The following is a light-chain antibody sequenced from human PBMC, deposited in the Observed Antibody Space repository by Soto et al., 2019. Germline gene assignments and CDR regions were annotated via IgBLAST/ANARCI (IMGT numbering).Light chain of an antibody. Sequence: EIVVTQSPATLSMSPGGRATLSCRTSESISRNLAWYQQKLGQAPRLLIYGASTRATGVPDRFTGSGSGTDFILTITSLQSEDFGIYYCQQYYHWPRTFGQGTKVDTK. CDR3: QQYYHWPRT. J-gene: IGKJ1*01. CDR2: GAS. V-gene: IGKV3-15*01. CDR1: ESISRN.